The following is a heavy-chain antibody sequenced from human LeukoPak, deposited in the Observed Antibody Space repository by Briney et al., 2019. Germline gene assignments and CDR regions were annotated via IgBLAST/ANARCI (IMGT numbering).Heavy chain of an antibody. V-gene: IGHV3-53*01. CDR2: IYSGGST. CDR1: GFXVSSNY. J-gene: IGHJ5*02. D-gene: IGHD2-15*01. Sequence: GGSLRLSCAASGFXVSSNYISWVRQAPGKGLEWVSVIYSGGSTYYADSVKGRFTISRDNSKNTLYLQMNSLRAEDTAVYYCARGFWRSDGWFDPWGQGNLVTVSS. CDR3: ARGFWRSDGWFDP.